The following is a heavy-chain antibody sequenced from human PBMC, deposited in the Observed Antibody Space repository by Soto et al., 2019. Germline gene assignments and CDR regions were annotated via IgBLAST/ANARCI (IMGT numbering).Heavy chain of an antibody. CDR1: GFTFSSYW. J-gene: IGHJ4*02. V-gene: IGHV3-30-3*01. Sequence: GGSLRLSCAASGFTFSSYWMTWFRQAPGKGPEWVAVISYDGSNKYYADSVKGRFTISRDNSKNTLYLQMNSLRAEDTAVYYCARYMAPGAFDYWGQGTLVTVSS. D-gene: IGHD3-10*01. CDR2: ISYDGSNK. CDR3: ARYMAPGAFDY.